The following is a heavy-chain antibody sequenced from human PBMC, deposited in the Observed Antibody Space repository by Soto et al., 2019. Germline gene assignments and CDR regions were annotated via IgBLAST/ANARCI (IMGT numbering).Heavy chain of an antibody. CDR1: GFTFSANY. D-gene: IGHD3-16*01. CDR3: AGRTMGAGWFDP. V-gene: IGHV3-11*01. CDR2: LSDSGNII. Sequence: PGGSLRLSCAASGFTFSANYMTWIRQAPGRGLVWVAYLSDSGNIIYYADSVQGRFTVYRDNAKNPLYLQMNSLSAEETAVYYCAGRTMGAGWFDPWGQGTLVTVSS. J-gene: IGHJ5*02.